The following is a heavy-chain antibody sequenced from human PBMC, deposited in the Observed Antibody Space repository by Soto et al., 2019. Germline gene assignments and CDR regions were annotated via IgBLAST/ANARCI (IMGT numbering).Heavy chain of an antibody. Sequence: EVQLLESGGGLVQPGGSLRLSCAASGFTFSNYAMTWVRQAPGKGLQWVSAISGSGSSTKYADSVKGRFTISRDNSKSTLPLQMNSLRGEDTAVYFCARGFATTGYLVDYWGQGTLVTVSS. V-gene: IGHV3-23*01. D-gene: IGHD3-9*01. CDR2: ISGSGSST. CDR3: ARGFATTGYLVDY. CDR1: GFTFSNYA. J-gene: IGHJ4*02.